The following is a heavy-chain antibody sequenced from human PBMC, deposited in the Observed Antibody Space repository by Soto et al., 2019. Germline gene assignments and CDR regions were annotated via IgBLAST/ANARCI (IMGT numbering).Heavy chain of an antibody. J-gene: IGHJ6*02. CDR2: IIPIFGTA. CDR3: ASGLEQLVRHYYYYGMDV. V-gene: IGHV1-69*01. Sequence: QVQLVQSGAEVKKPGSSVKVSCKASGGTFSSYAISWVRQAPGQGLEWMGGIIPIFGTANYAQKFQGRVTITADESTSTAYMELSSLRSEDTAVYYCASGLEQLVRHYYYYGMDVWGQGTTVTVSS. D-gene: IGHD6-6*01. CDR1: GGTFSSYA.